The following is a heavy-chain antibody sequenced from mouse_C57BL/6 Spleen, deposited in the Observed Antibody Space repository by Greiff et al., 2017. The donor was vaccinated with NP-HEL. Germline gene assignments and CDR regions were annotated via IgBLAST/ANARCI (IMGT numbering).Heavy chain of an antibody. V-gene: IGHV1-22*01. CDR3: ARGIYYGNYVEAMGY. Sequence: VQLQQSGPELVKPGASVKMSCKASGYTFTDYNMHWVKQSHGKSLEWIGYINPNNGGTSYNQKFKGKATLTVNKSSSTAYMELRSLTSEDSAVYYGARGIYYGNYVEAMGYWGQGTSVTVSS. CDR1: GYTFTDYN. CDR2: INPNNGGT. J-gene: IGHJ4*01. D-gene: IGHD2-1*01.